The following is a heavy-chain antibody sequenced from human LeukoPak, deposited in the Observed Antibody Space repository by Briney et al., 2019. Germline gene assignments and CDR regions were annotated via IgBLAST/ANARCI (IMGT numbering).Heavy chain of an antibody. J-gene: IGHJ4*02. Sequence: ASVKVSCKASGYTFTSYGISWVRQAPGQGREWMGWISAYNGNTNYAQKLQGRVTMTTDTSTSTAYMELRSLRSDDTAVYYCARRGSGWSEGYYFDYWGQGPLLTVSS. CDR3: ARRGSGWSEGYYFDY. D-gene: IGHD6-19*01. CDR1: GYTFTSYG. V-gene: IGHV1-18*01. CDR2: ISAYNGNT.